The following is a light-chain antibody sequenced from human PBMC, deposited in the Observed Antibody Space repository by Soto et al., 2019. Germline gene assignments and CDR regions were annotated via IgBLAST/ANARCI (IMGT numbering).Light chain of an antibody. V-gene: IGKV3-15*01. CDR3: QQHYTYWHM. Sequence: EIVMTQSPATLSVSPGERATLSCRASQSVSSNLACHQQKPGQAPRILIYDASTRATGIPPRFSGSGSGTEFTLPTSSLQPDDFATYYCQQHYTYWHMFGQGTKVDIK. CDR1: QSVSSN. CDR2: DAS. J-gene: IGKJ1*01.